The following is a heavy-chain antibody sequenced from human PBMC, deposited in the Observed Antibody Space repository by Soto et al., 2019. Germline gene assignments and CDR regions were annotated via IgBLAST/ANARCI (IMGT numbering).Heavy chain of an antibody. CDR1: GGSISSYY. V-gene: IGHV4-59*01. CDR2: IYYSGST. Sequence: EPLSLTCTVSGGSISSYYWSWIRQPPGKGLEWIGYIYYSGSTNYNPSLKSRVTISVDTSKTQFSLKLSSVTAADTAVYYCARVRAIRREAAFYYYYGMDVWGQGTTVTVSS. D-gene: IGHD6-13*01. J-gene: IGHJ6*02. CDR3: ARVRAIRREAAFYYYYGMDV.